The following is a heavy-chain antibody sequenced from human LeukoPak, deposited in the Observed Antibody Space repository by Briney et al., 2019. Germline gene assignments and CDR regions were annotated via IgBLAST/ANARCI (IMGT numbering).Heavy chain of an antibody. CDR2: ISYDGSNK. J-gene: IGHJ4*02. Sequence: GRSLRLSCAASGFTFSTYVMHWVRQAPGKGLEWVAVISYDGSNKYYADSVKGRFTISRDNAKNSLFLQMNSLRAEDTAVYYCARGGSASFDYWGQGTLVTVSS. D-gene: IGHD6-19*01. CDR1: GFTFSTYV. V-gene: IGHV3-30-3*01. CDR3: ARGGSASFDY.